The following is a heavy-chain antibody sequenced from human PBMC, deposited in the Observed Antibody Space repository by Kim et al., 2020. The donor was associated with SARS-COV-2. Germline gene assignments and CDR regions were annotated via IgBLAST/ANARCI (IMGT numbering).Heavy chain of an antibody. V-gene: IGHV4-34*01. CDR3: ARGPGLVPALYYYYYGMDV. CDR1: GGSFSGYY. Sequence: SETLSLTCAVYGGSFSGYYWSWIRQPPGKGLEWIGEINHSGSTNYNPSLKSRVTISVDTSKNQFSLKLSSVTAADTAVYYCARGPGLVPALYYYYYGMDVWGQGTTVTVSS. D-gene: IGHD2-2*01. J-gene: IGHJ6*02. CDR2: INHSGST.